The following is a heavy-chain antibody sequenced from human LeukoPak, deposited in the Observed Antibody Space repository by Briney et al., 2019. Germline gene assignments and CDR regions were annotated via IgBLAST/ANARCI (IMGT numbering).Heavy chain of an antibody. D-gene: IGHD1-1*01. CDR2: IYYSGST. CDR3: ARKDWKKRFDP. CDR1: GGSISSSSYY. V-gene: IGHV4-39*07. Sequence: SETLSLTCTVSGGSISSSSYYWGWIRQPPGKGLELIGSIYYSGSTYYNPSLKSRVTISVDTSKNQFSLKLSSVTAADTAVYYCARKDWKKRFDPWGQGTLVTVSS. J-gene: IGHJ5*02.